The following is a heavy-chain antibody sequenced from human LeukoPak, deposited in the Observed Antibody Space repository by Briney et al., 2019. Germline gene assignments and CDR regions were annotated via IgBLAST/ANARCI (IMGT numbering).Heavy chain of an antibody. CDR3: ARGRDSRGYQFMGFDS. CDR2: IWADGAP. CDR1: GDSISSGNYY. J-gene: IGHJ4*02. D-gene: IGHD3-22*01. Sequence: SETLSLTCTASGDSISSGNYYWSWIRQPAGKGLEWIGRIWADGAPTYRPSLKSRVTISVDTSKNQFSLRLSSVTAADTAVYYCARGRDSRGYQFMGFDSWGQGTLVTVSS. V-gene: IGHV4-61*02.